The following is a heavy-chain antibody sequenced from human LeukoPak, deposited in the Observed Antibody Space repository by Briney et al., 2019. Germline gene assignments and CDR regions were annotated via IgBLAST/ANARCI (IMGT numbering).Heavy chain of an antibody. CDR3: VHWGSPNFDY. D-gene: IGHD7-27*01. Sequence: PSETLSLTCAVSGYSISSGYYWGWIRQPPGKGLEWIGSIYHSGSTYYSPSLKSRVTISVDTSKNQFSLKLSSVTAADTAVYYCVHWGSPNFDYWGQGTLVTVSS. CDR1: GYSISSGYY. V-gene: IGHV4-38-2*01. J-gene: IGHJ4*02. CDR2: IYHSGST.